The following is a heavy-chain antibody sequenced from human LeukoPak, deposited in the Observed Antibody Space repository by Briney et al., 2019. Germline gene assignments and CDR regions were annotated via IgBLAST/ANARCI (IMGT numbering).Heavy chain of an antibody. V-gene: IGHV4-39*01. J-gene: IGHJ6*02. D-gene: IGHD2-15*01. Sequence: PSETLSLTCTVSGGSISRHTFYWAWIRQPPGKGLEWIVSIFYSGSTYYNPSLESRVTISVDTSKNQFSLKLSSVTAADTAVYYCARRQRYCIGVSCYSAYGMDVWGQGTTVTVSS. CDR1: GGSISRHTFY. CDR3: ARRQRYCIGVSCYSAYGMDV. CDR2: IFYSGST.